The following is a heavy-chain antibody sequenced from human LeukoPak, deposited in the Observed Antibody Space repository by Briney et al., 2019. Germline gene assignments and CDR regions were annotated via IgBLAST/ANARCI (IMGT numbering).Heavy chain of an antibody. CDR2: IYYSGST. CDR3: ARGSRAGFTMVRGVITYFDY. D-gene: IGHD3-10*01. J-gene: IGHJ4*02. V-gene: IGHV4-59*01. Sequence: PSETLSLTCTVSGGSISSYYWSWIRQPPGKGLEWIGYIYYSGSTNYNPSPKSRVTISVDTSKNQFSLKLSSVTAADTAVYYCARGSRAGFTMVRGVITYFDYWGQGTLVTVSS. CDR1: GGSISSYY.